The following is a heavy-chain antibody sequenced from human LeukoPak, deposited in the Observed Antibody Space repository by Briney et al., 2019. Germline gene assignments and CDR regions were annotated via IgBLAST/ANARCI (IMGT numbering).Heavy chain of an antibody. D-gene: IGHD3-10*01. CDR1: GGSISSYY. V-gene: IGHV4-59*12. Sequence: SETLSLTCTVSGGSISSYYWSWIRKPPGKGLEWIGYIYYSGSTNYNPSLKSRVTISVDTSKNQFSLKLSSVTAADTAVYYCAREIRGYGSGDNWFDPWGQGTLVTVSS. J-gene: IGHJ5*02. CDR2: IYYSGST. CDR3: AREIRGYGSGDNWFDP.